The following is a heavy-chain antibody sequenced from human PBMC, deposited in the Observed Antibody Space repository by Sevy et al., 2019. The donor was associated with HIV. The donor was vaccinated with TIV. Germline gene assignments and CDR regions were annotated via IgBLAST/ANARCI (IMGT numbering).Heavy chain of an antibody. J-gene: IGHJ5*02. CDR2: IWYDGSNK. CDR3: ARDNTIFREVTRRWFDP. V-gene: IGHV3-33*01. CDR1: GFTFSSYG. Sequence: GGSLRLSCAASGFTFSSYGMHWVRQAPGKGLEWVAVIWYDGSNKYYADSVKGRFTISRDNSKNTLYLQMNSLRAEDSAVYYCARDNTIFREVTRRWFDPWGQGTLVSVSS. D-gene: IGHD3-3*01.